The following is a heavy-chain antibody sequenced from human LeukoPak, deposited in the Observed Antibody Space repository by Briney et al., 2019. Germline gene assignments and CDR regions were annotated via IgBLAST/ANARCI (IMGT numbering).Heavy chain of an antibody. CDR1: GYTFTGYY. CDR2: INPNSGGT. D-gene: IGHD2-21*01. CDR3: ASGIAVIATDYFDY. J-gene: IGHJ4*02. Sequence: ASVKVSCKASGYTFTGYYMHWVRQAPGQGVEWMGWINPNSGGTNYAQKFQGRVTMTRDTSISTAYMELSRLRSDDTAVYYCASGIAVIATDYFDYWGQGTLVTVSS. V-gene: IGHV1-2*02.